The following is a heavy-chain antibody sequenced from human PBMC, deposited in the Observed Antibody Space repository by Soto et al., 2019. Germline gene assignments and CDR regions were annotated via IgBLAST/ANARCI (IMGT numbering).Heavy chain of an antibody. CDR1: GFTFSSYW. CDR3: ARDLTLRFLEWFRSGMDV. Sequence: EVQLVESGGGLVQPGGSLRLSCAASGFTFSSYWMSWVRQAPGEGLEWVANIKQDGSEKYYVDSVKGRFTISRDNAKNSLYLQMNSLRAEDTAVYYCARDLTLRFLEWFRSGMDVWGQGTTVTVSS. D-gene: IGHD3-3*01. J-gene: IGHJ6*02. CDR2: IKQDGSEK. V-gene: IGHV3-7*03.